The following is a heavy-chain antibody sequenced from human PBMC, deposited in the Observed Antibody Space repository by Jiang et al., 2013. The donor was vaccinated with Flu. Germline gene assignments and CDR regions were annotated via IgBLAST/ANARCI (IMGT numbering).Heavy chain of an antibody. CDR1: GFTFSSYG. D-gene: IGHD3-22*01. J-gene: IGHJ6*02. CDR3: AKDLGYYDSSGYPGMDV. V-gene: IGHV3-30*18. Sequence: GGVVQPGRSLRLSCAASGFTFSSYGMHWVRQAPGKGLEWVAVISYDGSNKYYADSVKGRFTISRDDSKNTLYLQMNSLRAEDTAVYYCAKDLGYYDSSGYPGMDVWGQGTTVTVSS. CDR2: ISYDGSNK.